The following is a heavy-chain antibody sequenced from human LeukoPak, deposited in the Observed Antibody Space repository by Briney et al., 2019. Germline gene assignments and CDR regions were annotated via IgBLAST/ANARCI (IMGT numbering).Heavy chain of an antibody. Sequence: GGSLRLSCAASGFTFSSYAMSWVRQAPGKGLEWVSAISGSGGSTYYADSVKGRFTISRDNSKNTLYLQMNSLRAEDTAVYYCAKTGGGLSSGYYYFYWGQGTLVTVSS. V-gene: IGHV3-23*01. CDR1: GFTFSSYA. CDR3: AKTGGGLSSGYYYFY. CDR2: ISGSGGST. J-gene: IGHJ4*02. D-gene: IGHD3-22*01.